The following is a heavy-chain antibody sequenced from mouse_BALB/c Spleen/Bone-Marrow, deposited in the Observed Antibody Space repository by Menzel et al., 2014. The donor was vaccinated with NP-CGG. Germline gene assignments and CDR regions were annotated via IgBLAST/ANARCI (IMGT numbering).Heavy chain of an antibody. CDR3: ARGAWARGYFDY. V-gene: IGHV14-1*02. J-gene: IGHJ2*01. CDR1: GFNIEDYY. D-gene: IGHD4-1*01. Sequence: VQLQQSGAELVRPGALVKLSCKASGFNIEDYYLHWVKQGPEQGLEWIGWIDPERGNTKYDPKFQGKASIIADTSSNTAYLQLSSLTSEDTAVYYCARGAWARGYFDYWGQGTTLTVSS. CDR2: IDPERGNT.